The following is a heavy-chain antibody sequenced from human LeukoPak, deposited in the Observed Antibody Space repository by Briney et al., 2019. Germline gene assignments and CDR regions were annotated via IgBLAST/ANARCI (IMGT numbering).Heavy chain of an antibody. V-gene: IGHV4-59*01. D-gene: IGHD3-22*01. Sequence: SETLSLTCTVSGGSISRYYWSWIRQPPGKGVEWIGYVYYSGSTNYNPSLKSRVTISVHTSKHQFSLKLSSVIAADTAVYFCARGSYYDSSGYYVDYWGQGTLVTVSS. CDR2: VYYSGST. CDR1: GGSISRYY. CDR3: ARGSYYDSSGYYVDY. J-gene: IGHJ4*02.